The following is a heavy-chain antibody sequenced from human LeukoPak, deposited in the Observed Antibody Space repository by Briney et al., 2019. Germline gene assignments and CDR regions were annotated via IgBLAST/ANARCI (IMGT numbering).Heavy chain of an antibody. Sequence: GGSLSLSWVGSGFTLGSYAMDWVRQAHSKGRAWVAVMSYDGSNKYYADSVKGRFTISRDNSKNTLYLQMNSLRAEDTAVYYCARDRGIAAAAACDYWGQGNLVSVSS. CDR1: GFTLGSYA. V-gene: IGHV3-30-3*01. J-gene: IGHJ4*02. CDR3: ARDRGIAAAAACDY. CDR2: MSYDGSNK. D-gene: IGHD6-13*01.